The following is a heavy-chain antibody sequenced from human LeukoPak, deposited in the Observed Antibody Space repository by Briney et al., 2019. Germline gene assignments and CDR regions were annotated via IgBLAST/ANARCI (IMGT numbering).Heavy chain of an antibody. CDR1: GFTFSSYS. J-gene: IGHJ3*02. CDR3: ARPGIAVAGTTRGAFDI. V-gene: IGHV3-48*04. CDR2: ISSSSSTI. Sequence: GGSLRLSCAASGFTFSSYSMNWVRQAPGKGLEWVSSISSSSSTIYYADSVKGRFTISRDNAKNSLYLQMNSLRAEDTAVYYCARPGIAVAGTTRGAFDIWGQGTMVTVSS. D-gene: IGHD6-19*01.